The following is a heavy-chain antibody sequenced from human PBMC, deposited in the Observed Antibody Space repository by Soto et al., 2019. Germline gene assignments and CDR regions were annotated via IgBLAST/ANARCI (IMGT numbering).Heavy chain of an antibody. D-gene: IGHD6-6*01. CDR1: GGSFSGYY. J-gene: IGHJ4*02. CDR2: INHSGST. V-gene: IGHV4-34*01. Sequence: QVQLQQWGAGLLKPSETLSLTCAVYGGSFSGYYWSWIRQPPGKGLEWIGEINHSGSTNYNPSLKSRDTISVDTSKNQFSRKLSSVTAADTAVYDCATKSSSSSGGFDYWGQGTLVTVSS. CDR3: ATKSSSSSGGFDY.